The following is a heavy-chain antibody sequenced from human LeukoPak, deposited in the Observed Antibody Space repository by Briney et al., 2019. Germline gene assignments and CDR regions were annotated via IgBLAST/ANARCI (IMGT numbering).Heavy chain of an antibody. Sequence: GGSLRLSCAVSGFTFSHYWMRYLRQAPGKGLEWVANIKQDGSEENYVDSVQGRFTVSRDNAKNSVYLQMNSLRAEDTAVYYCARDADRYADHWGQGTLVTVSS. J-gene: IGHJ1*01. CDR2: IKQDGSEE. V-gene: IGHV3-7*04. D-gene: IGHD2-2*01. CDR3: ARDADRYADH. CDR1: GFTFSHYW.